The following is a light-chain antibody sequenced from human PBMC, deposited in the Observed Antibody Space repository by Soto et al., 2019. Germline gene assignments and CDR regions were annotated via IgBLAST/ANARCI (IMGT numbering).Light chain of an antibody. Sequence: DIQMTQSPSSLSASVGNRVTITCQASHDIATYLNWYQQKPGKAPNLLIYGASNLETGVPSRFSGGGSGTHFTFTISNLQPEGIATYYCQQYDNLPPTWTFGQGTRVDIK. J-gene: IGKJ1*01. CDR1: HDIATY. CDR3: QQYDNLPPTWT. CDR2: GAS. V-gene: IGKV1-33*01.